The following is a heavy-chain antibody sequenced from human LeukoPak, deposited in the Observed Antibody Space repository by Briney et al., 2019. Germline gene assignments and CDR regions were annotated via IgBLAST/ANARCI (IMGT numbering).Heavy chain of an antibody. CDR1: GGSISSSSYY. CDR2: IYYSGYT. J-gene: IGHJ5*02. Sequence: SETLPLTCTVSGGSISSSSYYWGWIRQPPGKGLEWIGNIYYSGYTYYNPSLKSRVTISVDTSKNQFSLKLSSVTAADTAVYYCARNSEWELLGRWFDPWGQGTLVTVSS. CDR3: ARNSEWELLGRWFDP. V-gene: IGHV4-39*01. D-gene: IGHD1-26*01.